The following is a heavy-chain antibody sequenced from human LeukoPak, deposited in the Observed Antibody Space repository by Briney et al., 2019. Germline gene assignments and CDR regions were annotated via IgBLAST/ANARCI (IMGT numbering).Heavy chain of an antibody. D-gene: IGHD5-18*01. CDR2: IYYSGST. Sequence: SQTLSLTCTVSGGSISSGDYYWSWIRQPPGKGLEGIGYIYYSGSTYYNPSLKSRVTISVDTSKNQFSLKLSSVTAADTAVYYCARDRGTAMVLDAFDIWGQGTMVTVSS. CDR1: GGSISSGDYY. V-gene: IGHV4-30-4*08. CDR3: ARDRGTAMVLDAFDI. J-gene: IGHJ3*02.